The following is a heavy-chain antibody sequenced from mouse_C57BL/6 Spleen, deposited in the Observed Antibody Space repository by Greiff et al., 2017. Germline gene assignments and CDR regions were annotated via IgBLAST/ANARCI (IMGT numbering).Heavy chain of an antibody. V-gene: IGHV1-72*01. Sequence: VQLQQPGAELVKPGASVKLSCKASGYTFTSYWMHWVKQRPGRGLEWIGRIDPNSGGTKYNEKFKSKATLTVDKPSSTAYMQRSSLTSEDSAVYYCARSPDYYGSSPFAYWGQGTLVTVSA. CDR2: IDPNSGGT. D-gene: IGHD1-1*01. CDR3: ARSPDYYGSSPFAY. J-gene: IGHJ3*01. CDR1: GYTFTSYW.